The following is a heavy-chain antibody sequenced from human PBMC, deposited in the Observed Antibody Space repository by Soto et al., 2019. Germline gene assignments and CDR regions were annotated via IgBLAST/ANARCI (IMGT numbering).Heavy chain of an antibody. CDR3: GRLNGYLVSTGCYGYYGVDV. CDR2: IYSSGDT. Sequence: SETLSLTCSVAGGSVNSNTYSWGWIRQSPGQGLEWIGTIYSSGDTHYNPSLLSRVTISVDTSMNEFSLSLTSVTAADTAVYYCGRLNGYLVSTGCYGYYGVDVWGQGTRVTV. V-gene: IGHV4-39*01. D-gene: IGHD2-2*03. J-gene: IGHJ6*02. CDR1: GGSVNSNTYS.